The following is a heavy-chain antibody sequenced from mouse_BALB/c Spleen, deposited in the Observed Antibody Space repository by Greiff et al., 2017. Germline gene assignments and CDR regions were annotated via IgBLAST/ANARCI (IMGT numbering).Heavy chain of an antibody. D-gene: IGHD1-2*01. CDR1: GYNFTSYW. J-gene: IGHJ3*01. Sequence: QVHVKQPGAELVKPGTSVKLSCKASGYNFTSYWINWVKLRPGQGLEWIGDIYPGSGSTNYNEKFKSKATLTVDTSSSTAYMQLSSLASEDSALYYCASIHYYGYGFAYWGQGTLVTVSA. V-gene: IGHV1-55*01. CDR3: ASIHYYGYGFAY. CDR2: IYPGSGST.